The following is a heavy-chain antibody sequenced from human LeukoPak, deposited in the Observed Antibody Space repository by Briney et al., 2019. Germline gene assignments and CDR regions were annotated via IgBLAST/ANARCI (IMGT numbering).Heavy chain of an antibody. CDR1: GFTFSSYW. CDR3: ISRPADWFDP. V-gene: IGHV3-74*01. Sequence: GGSLRLSCAASGFTFSSYWMHWVRQAPGKGLVWVSRINHDGSDTSYADSVKGRFTISRDNAKKTLYLQMNSLRAEDTAIYYCISRPADWFDPWGQGTLVTASS. D-gene: IGHD6-13*01. J-gene: IGHJ5*02. CDR2: INHDGSDT.